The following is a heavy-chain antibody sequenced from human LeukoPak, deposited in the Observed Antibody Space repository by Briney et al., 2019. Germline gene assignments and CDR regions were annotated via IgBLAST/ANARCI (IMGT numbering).Heavy chain of an antibody. V-gene: IGHV4-59*12. CDR2: IYYSGST. J-gene: IGHJ3*02. Sequence: SETLSLTCTVSGGSISSYYWSWIRRPPGKGLEWIGYIYYSGSTNYNPSLKSRVTISVDTSKNQFSLKLSSVTAADTAVYYCARDQGLGTSTLNDAFDIWGQGTMVTVSS. CDR1: GGSISSYY. CDR3: ARDQGLGTSTLNDAFDI. D-gene: IGHD7-27*01.